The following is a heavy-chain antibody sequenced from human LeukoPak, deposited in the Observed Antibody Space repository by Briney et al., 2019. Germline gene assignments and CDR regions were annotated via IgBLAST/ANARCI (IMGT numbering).Heavy chain of an antibody. CDR1: GYSISSGYY. D-gene: IGHD3-3*01. J-gene: IGHJ3*02. V-gene: IGHV4-38-2*01. CDR3: ARRRYDFWSGDGGGAFDI. Sequence: SETLSLTCDVSGYSISSGYYWGGIRQPPGKGLEWIGSIYHSGSTYYNPSLRSRVTISVDTSKNQFSLKLSSVTAADTAVYYCARRRYDFWSGDGGGAFDIWGQGTMVTVSS. CDR2: IYHSGST.